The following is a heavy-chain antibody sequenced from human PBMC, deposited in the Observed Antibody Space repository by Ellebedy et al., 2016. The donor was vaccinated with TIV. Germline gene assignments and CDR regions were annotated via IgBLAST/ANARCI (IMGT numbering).Heavy chain of an antibody. CDR3: ARDGYYCSSTSCENDAFDI. CDR1: GFTFSSYS. V-gene: IGHV3-48*04. Sequence: GESLKISXAASGFTFSSYSMNWVRQAPGKGLEWVSYISSSSSTIYYADSVKGRFTISRDNAKNSLYLQMNSLRAEDTAVYYCARDGYYCSSTSCENDAFDIWGQGTMVTVSS. CDR2: ISSSSSTI. J-gene: IGHJ3*02. D-gene: IGHD2-2*01.